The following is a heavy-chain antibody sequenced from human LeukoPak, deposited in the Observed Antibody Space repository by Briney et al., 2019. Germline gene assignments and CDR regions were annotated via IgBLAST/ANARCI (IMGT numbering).Heavy chain of an antibody. Sequence: ASVKVSCKASGGTFSSYAISWVRQAPGQRLEWMGGIIPIFGTVNYAQKFLGRVTITADESTSTAHMELSSLRSEDTAVYYCARDRLGEKDVITIPAADWGQGTLVTVSS. CDR2: IIPIFGTV. CDR3: ARDRLGEKDVITIPAAD. V-gene: IGHV1-69*13. D-gene: IGHD2-2*01. CDR1: GGTFSSYA. J-gene: IGHJ4*02.